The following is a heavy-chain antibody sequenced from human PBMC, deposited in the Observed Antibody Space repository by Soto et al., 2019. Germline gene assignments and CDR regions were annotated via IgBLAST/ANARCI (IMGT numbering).Heavy chain of an antibody. CDR1: GYTFTSYG. V-gene: IGHV1-18*01. J-gene: IGHJ4*02. CDR3: VRDLSEDYIWGSYRFDFDY. Sequence: QVQLVQSGAEVKKPGASVKVSCKASGYTFTSYGISWVRQAPGQGLEWMGWISAYNGNTNYAQKLQGRVTMTTDTSTSTAYMELRSLRSDDTAVYYCVRDLSEDYIWGSYRFDFDYWGQGTLVTVSS. CDR2: ISAYNGNT. D-gene: IGHD3-16*02.